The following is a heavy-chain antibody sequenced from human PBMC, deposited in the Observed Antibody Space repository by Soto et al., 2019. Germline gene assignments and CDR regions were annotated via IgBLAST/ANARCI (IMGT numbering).Heavy chain of an antibody. CDR1: GYTFSTYE. V-gene: IGHV1-3*01. D-gene: IGHD1-26*01. CDR2: INGGNGKS. Sequence: QVQLVQSGAEVKKPGASVKVSCEASGYTFSTYEMHWVRQAPGQRPEWMGWINGGNGKSKYSETLQGRVTFTRDTPGRTAYMEWTSLRSEDTAAYYGARGGGATFTHYYYYMDVWGTGTTVTVSS. J-gene: IGHJ6*03. CDR3: ARGGGATFTHYYYYMDV.